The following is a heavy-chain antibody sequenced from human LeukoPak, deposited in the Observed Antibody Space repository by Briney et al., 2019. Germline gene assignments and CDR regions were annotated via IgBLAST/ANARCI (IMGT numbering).Heavy chain of an antibody. V-gene: IGHV3-7*01. D-gene: IGHD3/OR15-3a*01. CDR3: ARDWTAVDV. Sequence: GGFLRLSCAASGFTFSNAWMSWVRQAPGKGLEWVANIKQDGSEKYYVDSVKGRFTISRDNAKNSLYLQMNSLRAEDTAVYYCARDWTAVDVWGQGTTVTVSS. CDR2: IKQDGSEK. CDR1: GFTFSNAW. J-gene: IGHJ6*02.